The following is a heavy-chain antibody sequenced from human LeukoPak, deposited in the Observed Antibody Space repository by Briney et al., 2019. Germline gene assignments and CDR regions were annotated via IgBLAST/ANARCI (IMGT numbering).Heavy chain of an antibody. CDR3: ASSSSGTAYNY. V-gene: IGHV4-30-2*01. D-gene: IGHD6-6*01. CDR1: GGSISSGGYS. Sequence: SETLSLTCAVSGGSISSGGYSWSWIRQPPGKGLEWIGYIYHSGSTNYNPSLKSRVTISVDTSKNQFSLKLSSVTAADTAVYYCASSSSGTAYNYWGQGTLVTVSS. CDR2: IYHSGST. J-gene: IGHJ4*02.